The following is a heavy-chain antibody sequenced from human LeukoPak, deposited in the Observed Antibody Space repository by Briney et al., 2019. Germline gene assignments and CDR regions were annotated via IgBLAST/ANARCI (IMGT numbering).Heavy chain of an antibody. Sequence: GESLKISCKGSGYSFTRHWIAWVRQMPGKGLEWMGIIYPGDSDTSYSPSFQGHVTISADKSISTAYLQWSSLKASDTAMYYCARHGQYYYDSSGYSFDYWGQGTLVTVSS. CDR2: IYPGDSDT. V-gene: IGHV5-51*01. CDR1: GYSFTRHW. D-gene: IGHD3-22*01. J-gene: IGHJ4*02. CDR3: ARHGQYYYDSSGYSFDY.